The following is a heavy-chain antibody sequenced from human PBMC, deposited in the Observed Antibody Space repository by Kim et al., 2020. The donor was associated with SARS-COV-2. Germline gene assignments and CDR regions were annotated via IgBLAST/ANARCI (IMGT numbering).Heavy chain of an antibody. CDR3: AIGGSYYDPMDY. V-gene: IGHV1-3*01. D-gene: IGHD1-26*01. Sequence: ASVKVSCKASGYTFTSYAMHWVRQAPGQRLEWMGWINAGNGNTKYSQKFQGRVTITRDTSASTAYMELSSLRSEDTAVYYCAIGGSYYDPMDYWGQGTLVTVSS. CDR2: INAGNGNT. J-gene: IGHJ4*02. CDR1: GYTFTSYA.